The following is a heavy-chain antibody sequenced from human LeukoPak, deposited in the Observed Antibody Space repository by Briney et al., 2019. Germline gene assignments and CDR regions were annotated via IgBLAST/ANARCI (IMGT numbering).Heavy chain of an antibody. D-gene: IGHD3-16*02. CDR1: GYTFTSYG. CDR3: ARVGLGGVIVSGASWFDP. CDR2: ISAYNGNT. Sequence: ASVKVSCKASGYTFTSYGISWVRQAPGQGLEWMGWISAYNGNTNYAQKLQGRVTMTTDTSTSTAYMELRSLRSDDTAVYYCARVGLGGVIVSGASWFDPWGQGTLVTVSS. V-gene: IGHV1-18*01. J-gene: IGHJ5*02.